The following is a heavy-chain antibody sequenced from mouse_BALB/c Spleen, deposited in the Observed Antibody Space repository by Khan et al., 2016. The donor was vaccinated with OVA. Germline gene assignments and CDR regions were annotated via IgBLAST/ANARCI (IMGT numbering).Heavy chain of an antibody. CDR3: AGLYYYGSSFYAMDY. Sequence: QVQLQQSGPGLVAPSQSLSITCTVSGFSLTSYGVHWVRQPPGKGLEWLGVIWAGGSTNYNSALMSRLSISKDNSKSQVFLKMNSLQTDDTAMYYCAGLYYYGSSFYAMDYWGQGTSVTGSS. CDR2: IWAGGST. V-gene: IGHV2-9*02. CDR1: GFSLTSYG. J-gene: IGHJ4*01. D-gene: IGHD1-1*01.